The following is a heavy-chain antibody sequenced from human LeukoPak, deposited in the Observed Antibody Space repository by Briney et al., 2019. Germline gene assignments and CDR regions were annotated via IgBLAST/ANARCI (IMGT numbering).Heavy chain of an antibody. J-gene: IGHJ4*02. CDR1: GGTFSSYA. V-gene: IGHV1-69*13. CDR2: IIPIFGTA. D-gene: IGHD3-22*01. Sequence: ASVKVSCKASGGTFSSYAISWVRQAPGQGLEWMGGIIPIFGTANYAQKFQGRVTITADESTSTAYMELSSLRSEDTAVYYCARGRYYYDSSGYAKYFDYWGQGTLVTVSS. CDR3: ARGRYYYDSSGYAKYFDY.